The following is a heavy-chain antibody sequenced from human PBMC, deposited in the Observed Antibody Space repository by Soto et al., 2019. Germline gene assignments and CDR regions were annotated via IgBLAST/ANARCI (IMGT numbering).Heavy chain of an antibody. CDR3: AREIAVAGTHTDAFDI. D-gene: IGHD6-19*01. Sequence: ESGGGLVQPGGSLRLSCAASGFTFSSYWMSWVRQAPGKGLEWVANIKQDGSEKYYVDSVKGRFTISRDNAKNSLYLQMNSLRAEDTAVYYCAREIAVAGTHTDAFDIWGQGTMVTVSS. J-gene: IGHJ3*02. CDR1: GFTFSSYW. V-gene: IGHV3-7*03. CDR2: IKQDGSEK.